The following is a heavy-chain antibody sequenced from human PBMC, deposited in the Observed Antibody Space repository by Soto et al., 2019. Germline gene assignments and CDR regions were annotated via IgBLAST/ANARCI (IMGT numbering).Heavy chain of an antibody. V-gene: IGHV4-31*03. D-gene: IGHD3-22*01. CDR3: ARGYDSSGYYPSPIGY. J-gene: IGHJ4*02. Sequence: SETLSLTCTVSGGSISSGGYYWSWIRQHPGKGLEWIGYIYYSGSTYYNPSLKSRVTISVDTSKNQFSLKLSSVTAADTAVYYCARGYDSSGYYPSPIGYWGQGTRVTVSS. CDR2: IYYSGST. CDR1: GGSISSGGYY.